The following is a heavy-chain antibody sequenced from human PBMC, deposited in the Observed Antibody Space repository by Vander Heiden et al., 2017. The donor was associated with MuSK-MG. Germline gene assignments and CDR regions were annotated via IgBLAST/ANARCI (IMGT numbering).Heavy chain of an antibody. Sequence: SSYAIHWVRQAPGKGLEWVAVISYDGRNQYYVDSVKGRFTISRDNSQNTVYLQMNSLRAEDTAMYYCARDPADLDRGAWGGDYWGQGLLVTVSS. V-gene: IGHV3-30*01. CDR1: SSYA. CDR2: ISYDGRNQ. CDR3: ARDPADLDRGAWGGDY. D-gene: IGHD2-2*03. J-gene: IGHJ4*02.